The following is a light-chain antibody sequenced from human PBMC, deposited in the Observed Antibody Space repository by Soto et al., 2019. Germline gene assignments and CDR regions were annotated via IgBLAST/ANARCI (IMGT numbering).Light chain of an antibody. J-gene: IGKJ1*01. Sequence: ENVLTQSPGTLSLSPGERATLSCRASQSVGSAWLAWYQQKPGQAPRLLLYSTSTRATGIPDRFSGSGSGTDFTLTIGRLEPEDFAVYYCQQYGSPLWTFGQGTKVEVK. CDR2: STS. V-gene: IGKV3-20*01. CDR3: QQYGSPLWT. CDR1: QSVGSAW.